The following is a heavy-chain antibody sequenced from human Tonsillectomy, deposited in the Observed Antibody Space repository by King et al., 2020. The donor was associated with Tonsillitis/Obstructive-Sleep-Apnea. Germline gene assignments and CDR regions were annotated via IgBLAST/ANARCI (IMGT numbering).Heavy chain of an antibody. D-gene: IGHD1-7*01. CDR1: GFTLSDYF. CDR3: ARERRGNYFTFDL. CDR2: ISNTCSAK. Sequence: QLVQSGGGMVKPGGSLTISCAASGFTLSDYFMSWIRQAPGKGLEWGSYISNTCSAKHYGGSLKGRFTISRDNSKNSLYLQMNSLTVEDTAIYYCARERRGNYFTFDLWGQGTLITVSS. V-gene: IGHV3-11*01. J-gene: IGHJ3*01.